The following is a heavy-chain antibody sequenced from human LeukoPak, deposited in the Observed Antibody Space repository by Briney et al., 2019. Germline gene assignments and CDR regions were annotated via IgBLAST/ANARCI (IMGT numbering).Heavy chain of an antibody. V-gene: IGHV4-34*01. CDR3: ARVPYYCGSGRMVYY. J-gene: IGHJ4*02. D-gene: IGHD3-10*01. CDR2: IYHSGST. Sequence: SETLSLTCTVSGGAITGYYWSWIRQPPGKGLEWIGEIYHSGSTNYNPSLKSRVTISVDKSKNQFSLKLSSVTAADSAVYYCARVPYYCGSGRMVYYWGQGTLVTVSS. CDR1: GGAITGYY.